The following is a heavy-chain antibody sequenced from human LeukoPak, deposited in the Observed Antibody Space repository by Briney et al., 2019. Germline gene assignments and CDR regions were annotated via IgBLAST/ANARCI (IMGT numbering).Heavy chain of an antibody. Sequence: GGSLRLSCAASGFTVSSNYMSWVRQAPGKGLDWVSVIYDGDSAHYADSVKGRFTISRDNSKNTLYLQMNSLRGEDTAVYYCARLRGSGDFDYWGQGTLVTVSS. CDR1: GFTVSSNY. CDR3: ARLRGSGDFDY. CDR2: IYDGDSA. V-gene: IGHV3-53*01. J-gene: IGHJ4*02. D-gene: IGHD2-15*01.